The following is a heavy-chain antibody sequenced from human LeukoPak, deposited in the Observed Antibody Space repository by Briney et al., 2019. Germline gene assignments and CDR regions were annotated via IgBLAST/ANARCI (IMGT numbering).Heavy chain of an antibody. CDR1: GFTFGSPW. J-gene: IGHJ4*02. CDR2: INSDGSAT. D-gene: IGHD3-3*01. Sequence: GGSLRLSCAASGFTFGSPWMHWGRQALGKGVVWVSRINSDGSATAYADSVKGRFTISRDNSKNTLYLQMNSLRAEDTAVYYCAKENLEWLIPYFDYWGQGTLVTVSS. CDR3: AKENLEWLIPYFDY. V-gene: IGHV3-74*01.